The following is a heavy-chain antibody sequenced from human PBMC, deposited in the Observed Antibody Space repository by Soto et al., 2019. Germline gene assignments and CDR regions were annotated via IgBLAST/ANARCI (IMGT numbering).Heavy chain of an antibody. CDR1: GVSISSGGYY. J-gene: IGHJ5*02. CDR2: IYYSGST. V-gene: IGHV4-31*03. CDR3: ARDLRVEMATIGIWFDH. D-gene: IGHD5-12*01. Sequence: TLSLTCTVSGVSISSGGYYWSWIRQHPGKGLEWIGYIYYSGSTYYNPSLKSRVTISVDTSKNQFSLKLSSVTAADTAVYYCARDLRVEMATIGIWFDHWGQGTLVTVSS.